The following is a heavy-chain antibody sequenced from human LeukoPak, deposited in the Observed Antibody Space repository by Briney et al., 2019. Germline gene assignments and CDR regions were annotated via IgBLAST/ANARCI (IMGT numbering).Heavy chain of an antibody. D-gene: IGHD1-26*01. CDR2: ISSYNGNT. V-gene: IGHV1-18*01. CDR1: GYTFTSYG. Sequence: ASVKVSCKASGYTFTSYGISWVRQAPGQGLEWMGWISSYNGNTNYAQKLQGRVTMTTDTSTGTAYMELRSLRSDDTAVYYCARPRRSGGWFDPWGQGTLVTVSS. J-gene: IGHJ5*02. CDR3: ARPRRSGGWFDP.